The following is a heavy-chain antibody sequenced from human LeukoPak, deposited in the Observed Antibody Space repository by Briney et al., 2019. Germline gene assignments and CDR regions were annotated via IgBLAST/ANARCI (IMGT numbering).Heavy chain of an antibody. CDR1: GGSISSSNYY. CDR2: IYYTGST. CDR3: SREIAIINYFDT. Sequence: SETLSLTCTVSGGSISSSNYYWGWIRQPPGKGLEWIGSIYYTGSTNYNPSLKSRVTMSVDTSKNHFSLKLTSVTAADTAVYYCSREIAIINYFDTWGQGTLVTVSS. J-gene: IGHJ4*02. D-gene: IGHD3-10*01. V-gene: IGHV4-39*07.